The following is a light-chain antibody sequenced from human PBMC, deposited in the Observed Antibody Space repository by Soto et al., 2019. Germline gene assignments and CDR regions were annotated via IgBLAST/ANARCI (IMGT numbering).Light chain of an antibody. Sequence: EIVLTQSPGTLSLSPWQRATLSCRASQSVSSTYLAWYQQKAGQGPTLLIYGASTRATGIPARFSGSGSGTDFTLTISSLEPEDFAVYYRQQYGSSPWTFGQGTKVDIK. CDR2: GAS. CDR1: QSVSSTY. J-gene: IGKJ1*01. V-gene: IGKV3-20*01. CDR3: QQYGSSPWT.